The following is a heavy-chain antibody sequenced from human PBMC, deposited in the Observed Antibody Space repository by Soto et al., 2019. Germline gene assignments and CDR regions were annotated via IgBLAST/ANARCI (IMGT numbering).Heavy chain of an antibody. Sequence: SETLSLTCAVYGGSFSGYYWSWIRQPPGKGLEWIGEINHSGSTNYNPSLKSRVTISVDTSKNQFSLKLSSVTAADTAVYYCARGRGGLVSYYYYYMDVWGKGTTVTVSS. CDR1: GGSFSGYY. V-gene: IGHV4-34*01. D-gene: IGHD3-9*01. CDR3: ARGRGGLVSYYYYYMDV. J-gene: IGHJ6*03. CDR2: INHSGST.